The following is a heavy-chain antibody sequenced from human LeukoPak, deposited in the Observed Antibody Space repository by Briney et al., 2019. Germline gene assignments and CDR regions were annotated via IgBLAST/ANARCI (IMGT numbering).Heavy chain of an antibody. J-gene: IGHJ4*02. CDR3: ARDGVRDGLYFDY. D-gene: IGHD5-24*01. V-gene: IGHV3-7*01. CDR2: INQDGSEK. CDR1: GFSLSSNW. Sequence: GGSLRLSCAASGFSLSSNWMSWVRQAPGKGLEWVANINQDGSEKYYVDAVKGRFTISRDNAKNSLYLQMNSLRAEDTAVYYCARDGVRDGLYFDYWGQGTLVTVSS.